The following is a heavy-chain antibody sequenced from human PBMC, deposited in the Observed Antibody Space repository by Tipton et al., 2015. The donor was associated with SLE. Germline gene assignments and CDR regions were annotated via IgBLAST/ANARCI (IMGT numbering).Heavy chain of an antibody. J-gene: IGHJ6*03. V-gene: IGHV4-34*01. CDR1: GTSISSNY. CDR2: INHSGST. CDR3: ARAGLAVYMDV. D-gene: IGHD6-19*01. Sequence: TLSLTCTVSGTSISSNYWSWIRQPPGKGLEWIGEINHSGSTNYNPSLKSRVTISVDTSKNQFSLKLSSVTAADTAVYYCARAGLAVYMDVWGKGTTVTVSS.